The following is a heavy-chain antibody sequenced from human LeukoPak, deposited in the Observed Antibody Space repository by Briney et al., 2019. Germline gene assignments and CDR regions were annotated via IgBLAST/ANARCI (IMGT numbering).Heavy chain of an antibody. Sequence: GGSLRLSCAASGFTFSSYAMSWVRQAPGKGLVWVSRISSDASITSYADPVKGRFTISRDNAKNSLYLQMNSLRVEDTAVYYCAREGRPNAFDIWGQGTMVTVSS. CDR3: AREGRPNAFDI. J-gene: IGHJ3*02. V-gene: IGHV3-74*01. CDR2: ISSDASIT. CDR1: GFTFSSYA.